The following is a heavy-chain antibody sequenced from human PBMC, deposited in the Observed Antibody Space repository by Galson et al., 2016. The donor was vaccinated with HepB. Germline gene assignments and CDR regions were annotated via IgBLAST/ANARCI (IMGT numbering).Heavy chain of an antibody. Sequence: SLRLSCATSGFTFGDHAMHWVRQVPGKGLEWVSGISYTTGKIGYADSVEGRFTISRDNARNSLFLQMNGLRPGDSAMYYCARDTARGGGGFDYWGRGTLVAVSS. V-gene: IGHV3-9*01. CDR3: ARDTARGGGGFDY. CDR2: ISYTTGKI. J-gene: IGHJ4*02. CDR1: GFTFGDHA. D-gene: IGHD3-16*01.